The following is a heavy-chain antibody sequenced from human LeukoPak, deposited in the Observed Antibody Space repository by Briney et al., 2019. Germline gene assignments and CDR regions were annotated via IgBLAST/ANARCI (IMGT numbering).Heavy chain of an antibody. V-gene: IGHV4-39*07. CDR1: GGSISSSSYY. J-gene: IGHJ4*02. Sequence: SETLSLTCTVSGGSISSSSYYWGWIRQPPGKGLEWIGSIYYSGSTYYNPSLKSRVTISVDTSKNQFSLKLSSVTAADTAVYYCARSSLWSGYYTAYGYYFDYWGQGTLVTVSS. CDR3: ARSSLWSGYYTAYGYYFDY. CDR2: IYYSGST. D-gene: IGHD3-3*01.